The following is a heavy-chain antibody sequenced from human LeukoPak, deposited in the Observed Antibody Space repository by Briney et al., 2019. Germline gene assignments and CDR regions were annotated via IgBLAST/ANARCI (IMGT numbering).Heavy chain of an antibody. CDR2: INWNSGSV. CDR1: GFNFEVFA. D-gene: IGHD3-22*01. CDR3: AKGTGGYYGPFDS. Sequence: GGSLRLSCAASGFNFEVFALFWVQQAPGRGLQYVSGINWNSGSVDFADSVRGRFTTSRDNPKNSLYLQMNSLTAEDTAVYYCAKGTGGYYGPFDSWGQGTLVTVSS. J-gene: IGHJ4*02. V-gene: IGHV3-9*01.